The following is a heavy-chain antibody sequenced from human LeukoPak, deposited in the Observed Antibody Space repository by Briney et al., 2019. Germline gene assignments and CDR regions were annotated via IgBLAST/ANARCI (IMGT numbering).Heavy chain of an antibody. CDR2: ISWNSGSI. CDR1: GFTFDDYA. CDR3: AAWTTFDAFDI. Sequence: SGGSLRLSCAASGFTFDDYAMHWVRQAPGKGLEWVSGISWNSGSIGYADSVKGRFTISRDNAKNSLYLQMNSLRAEDTALYYCAAWTTFDAFDIWGQGTMVTVSS. D-gene: IGHD4-17*01. J-gene: IGHJ3*02. V-gene: IGHV3-9*01.